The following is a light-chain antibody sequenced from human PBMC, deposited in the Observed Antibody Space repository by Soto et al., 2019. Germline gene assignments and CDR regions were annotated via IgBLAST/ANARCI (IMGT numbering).Light chain of an antibody. J-gene: IGKJ1*01. V-gene: IGKV3-20*01. CDR3: QQYGSLGT. CDR1: QSFSSSY. Sequence: IVLTQSPGTLSLSQGERATLSCRASQSFSSSYLAWYQQKPGQAPRLLIYGTSTRATGIPDRFSGSGSQTDFTLTISRLEPEDFAVYYCQQYGSLGTFGQGTKVDI. CDR2: GTS.